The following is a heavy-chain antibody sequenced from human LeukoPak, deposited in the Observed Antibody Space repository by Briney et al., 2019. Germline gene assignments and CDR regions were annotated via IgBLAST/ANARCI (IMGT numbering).Heavy chain of an antibody. D-gene: IGHD2-2*01. V-gene: IGHV3-23*01. CDR1: GFTFSSQA. CDR2: ISGSGDYT. Sequence: GGSLRLSCAASGFTFSSQAMSWLRQAPGKGLEWVSAISGSGDYTYYIDSVKGRFTISRDNSKNTLSLQMNSLRAEDTALYYCAKGSEYCSRTTCYPIDYWGQGILVTVSS. J-gene: IGHJ4*02. CDR3: AKGSEYCSRTTCYPIDY.